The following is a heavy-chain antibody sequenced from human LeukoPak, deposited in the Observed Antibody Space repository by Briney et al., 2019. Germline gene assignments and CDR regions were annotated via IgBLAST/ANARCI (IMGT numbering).Heavy chain of an antibody. CDR1: GFTFSSYA. V-gene: IGHV3-30*04. J-gene: IGHJ5*02. CDR3: TRDFWSETGAGPGFDP. CDR2: ISYDGSNK. Sequence: GGSLRLSCAASGFTFSSYAMHWVRQAPGKGLEWVAVISYDGSNKYYADSVKGRFTISRDNSKNTLYLQMNSLRADDTAVYYCTRDFWSETGAGPGFDPWGQGTLVIVSS. D-gene: IGHD6-13*01.